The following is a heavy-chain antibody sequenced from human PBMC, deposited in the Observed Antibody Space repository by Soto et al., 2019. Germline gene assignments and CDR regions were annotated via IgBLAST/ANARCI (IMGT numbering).Heavy chain of an antibody. Sequence: PGGSLRLSCAASGFTFSIYAMRWVRQAPGKGLEWVSAISGSGGSTYYADSVKGRFTISRDNSKNTLYLQMNSLRAEDTAVYYCATSVMYFDYWGQGTLVTVSS. CDR1: GFTFSIYA. CDR2: ISGSGGST. J-gene: IGHJ4*02. V-gene: IGHV3-23*01. D-gene: IGHD3-16*01. CDR3: ATSVMYFDY.